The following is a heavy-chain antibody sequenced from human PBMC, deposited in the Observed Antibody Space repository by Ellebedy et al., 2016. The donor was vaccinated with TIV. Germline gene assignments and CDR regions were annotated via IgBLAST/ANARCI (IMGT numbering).Heavy chain of an antibody. V-gene: IGHV3-11*01. CDR1: GFTFSDYY. CDR3: ARDPNSYGRGGYILRYFDL. D-gene: IGHD3-22*01. CDR2: ISSGGGSI. Sequence: GESLKISXAASGFTFSDYYMSWIRQAPGKGLEWLSYISSGGGSIFYADSVRDRFTISRDNAKNSLYLQMNSLRADDTAVYYCARDPNSYGRGGYILRYFDLWGRGTLVTVSS. J-gene: IGHJ2*01.